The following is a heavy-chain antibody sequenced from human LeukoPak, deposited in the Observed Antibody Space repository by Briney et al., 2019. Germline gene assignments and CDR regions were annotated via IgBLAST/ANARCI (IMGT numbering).Heavy chain of an antibody. CDR3: ARDSPYCSSTSCYLYYYGMDV. CDR1: GYTFTSYG. CDR2: ISAYNGNT. D-gene: IGHD2-2*01. V-gene: IGHV1-18*01. J-gene: IGHJ6*02. Sequence: ASVKVPCKASGYTFTSYGISWVRQAPGQGLEWMGWISAYNGNTNYAQKLQGRVTMTTDTSTSTAYMELRSLRSDDTAVYYCARDSPYCSSTSCYLYYYGMDVWGQGTTVTVSS.